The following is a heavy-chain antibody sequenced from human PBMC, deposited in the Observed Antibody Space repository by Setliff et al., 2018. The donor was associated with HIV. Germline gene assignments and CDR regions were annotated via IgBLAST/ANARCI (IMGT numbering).Heavy chain of an antibody. Sequence: ASVKVSCKVSGDTLTESSIHWVRQAPGKGLEWMGGFDPEDGETVYAQKFQGRVTMTEDTSADTAYMELSSLISEDTAMYYCATIRGYYYDSSGQEYFQHWGHGTLVTVSS. CDR1: GDTLTESS. CDR3: ATIRGYYYDSSGQEYFQH. D-gene: IGHD3-22*01. CDR2: FDPEDGET. V-gene: IGHV1-24*01. J-gene: IGHJ1*01.